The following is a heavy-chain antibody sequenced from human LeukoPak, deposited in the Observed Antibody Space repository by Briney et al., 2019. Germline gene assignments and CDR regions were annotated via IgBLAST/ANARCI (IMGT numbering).Heavy chain of an antibody. D-gene: IGHD6-13*01. CDR2: INPNSGGT. CDR1: GYTFTGYY. V-gene: IGHV1-2*02. J-gene: IGHJ5*02. Sequence: ASVKVSCKASGYTFTGYYMHWVRQAPGQGLEWMGWINPNSGGTNYAQKFQGRVTMTRDTSISTAYMEPSRLRSDDTAVYYCARSGSSWPGDWFDPWGQGTLVTVSS. CDR3: ARSGSSWPGDWFDP.